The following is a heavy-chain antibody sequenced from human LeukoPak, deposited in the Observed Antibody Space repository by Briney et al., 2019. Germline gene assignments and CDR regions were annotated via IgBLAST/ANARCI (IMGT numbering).Heavy chain of an antibody. CDR1: GGSISSSSYY. J-gene: IGHJ4*02. D-gene: IGHD1-26*01. CDR3: AREGAYSGSYSDH. CDR2: IYYSGST. V-gene: IGHV4-39*07. Sequence: SETLSLTCTVSGGSISSSSYYWGWIRQPPGKGLEWIGSIYYSGSTYYNPSLKSRVTISVDTSKNQFSLKLNSVTAADTAVYYCAREGAYSGSYSDHWGQGTLVTVSP.